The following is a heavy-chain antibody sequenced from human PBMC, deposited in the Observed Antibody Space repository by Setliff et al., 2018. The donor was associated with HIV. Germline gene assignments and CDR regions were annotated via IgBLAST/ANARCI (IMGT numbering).Heavy chain of an antibody. D-gene: IGHD3-16*02. V-gene: IGHV2-5*02. CDR2: IYWDDDV. CDR3: VHVSFYREVYFDA. CDR1: GFSLGSSGVG. J-gene: IGHJ4*01. Sequence: SGPTLVNPPQTLTLTCTVSGFSLGSSGVGVGWVRQPPGEGLEWLALIYWDDDVRYNPSLKSRLTITKDTSRNQVDLTVSSLDPVDTATYFCVHVSFYREVYFDAWGQGILVTVSS.